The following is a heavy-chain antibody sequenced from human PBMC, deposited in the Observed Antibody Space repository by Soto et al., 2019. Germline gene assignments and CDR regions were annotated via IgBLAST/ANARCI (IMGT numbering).Heavy chain of an antibody. CDR1: GGTFSSYA. J-gene: IGHJ6*02. CDR2: IIPIFGTA. V-gene: IGHV1-69*13. D-gene: IGHD3-22*01. Sequence: ASVKVSCKASGGTFSSYAISWVRQAPGQGLEWMGGIIPIFGTANYAQKFQGRVTITADESTSTAYMELSSLRSEDTAVYYCARDYYDSSGYYQYYYYYGMDVWGQGTTVTVSS. CDR3: ARDYYDSSGYYQYYYYYGMDV.